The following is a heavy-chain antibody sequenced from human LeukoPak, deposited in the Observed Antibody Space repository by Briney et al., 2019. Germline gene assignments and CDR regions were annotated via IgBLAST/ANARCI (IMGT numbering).Heavy chain of an antibody. CDR2: IHYEGTNG. D-gene: IGHD3-10*01. CDR3: AKDYYGSGSIIDD. Sequence: GGSLRLSCAASGFEFSSYGMHWVRQAPGKGLEWVAFIHYEGTNGYYADSVKGRFTISRDNSKNTLYVQMNSLRTEDTAPYYCAKDYYGSGSIIDDWGQGTLVTVSS. V-gene: IGHV3-30*02. CDR1: GFEFSSYG. J-gene: IGHJ4*02.